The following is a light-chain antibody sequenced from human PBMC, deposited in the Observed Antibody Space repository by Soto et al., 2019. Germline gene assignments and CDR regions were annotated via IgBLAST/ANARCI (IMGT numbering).Light chain of an antibody. J-gene: IGKJ2*01. V-gene: IGKV4-1*01. CDR3: NQYYTAFVNT. CDR2: WAS. CDR1: QSVLHSSNSRNY. Sequence: IVMTQSPDSLAVSLGERATINCKSSQSVLHSSNSRNYLAWYQQKPGQPPKLLIYWASTRESGVPDRFTGSGFGTDFTLTISSLQAQDVAVYYCNQYYTAFVNTFGQGTKLEIK.